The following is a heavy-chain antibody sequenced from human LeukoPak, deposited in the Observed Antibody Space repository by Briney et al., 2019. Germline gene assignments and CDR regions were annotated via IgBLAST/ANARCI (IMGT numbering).Heavy chain of an antibody. CDR2: MNPKNGDA. Sequence: APVKVSCKASGYTFTSYDINWVRQATGQGLEWMGWMNPKNGDAGYAQKFQGRVTIARNTSISTGYMELSSLRSEDTAVYYCAGSVSGTNAFDIWGQGTMVTVSS. CDR3: AGSVSGTNAFDI. CDR1: GYTFTSYD. V-gene: IGHV1-8*03. D-gene: IGHD6-19*01. J-gene: IGHJ3*02.